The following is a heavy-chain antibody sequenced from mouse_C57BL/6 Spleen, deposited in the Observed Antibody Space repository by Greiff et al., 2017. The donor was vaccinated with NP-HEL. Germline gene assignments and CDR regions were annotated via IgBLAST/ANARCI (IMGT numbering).Heavy chain of an antibody. Sequence: EVKLVESGGGLVKPGGSLKLSCAASGFTFSDYGMHWVRQAPEKGLEWVAYISSGSSTIYYADTVKGRFTISRDNAKNTLFLQMTSLRSEDTAMYYCARRAHYYGSSYDWYFDVWGTGTTVTVSS. CDR2: ISSGSSTI. J-gene: IGHJ1*03. V-gene: IGHV5-17*01. CDR1: GFTFSDYG. D-gene: IGHD1-1*01. CDR3: ARRAHYYGSSYDWYFDV.